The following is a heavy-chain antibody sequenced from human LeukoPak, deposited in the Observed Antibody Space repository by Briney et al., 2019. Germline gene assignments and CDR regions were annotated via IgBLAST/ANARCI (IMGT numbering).Heavy chain of an antibody. CDR3: AKDQPPPSFWSGYYTGGMDV. CDR1: GFTFSSYG. CDR2: ISYDGSNK. D-gene: IGHD3-3*01. J-gene: IGHJ6*02. Sequence: PGGALRLSCAASGFTFSSYGMHWVRQAPGKGLEWVAVISYDGSNKYYADSVKGRFTISRDNSKNTLYLQMNSLRAEDTAVYYRAKDQPPPSFWSGYYTGGMDVWGQGTTVTVSS. V-gene: IGHV3-30*18.